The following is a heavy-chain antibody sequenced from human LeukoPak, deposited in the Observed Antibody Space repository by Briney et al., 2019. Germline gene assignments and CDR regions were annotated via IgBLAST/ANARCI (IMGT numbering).Heavy chain of an antibody. Sequence: GGSLRLSCAASGFTFSDYWIHWVRQAPGKGLVWVSRINGAGSDATYADSVRGRFTLSRDNARNTVHLQMNSLTAEDTAVYYCARAVVVTASDYWGQGTLVTVSS. D-gene: IGHD2-21*02. V-gene: IGHV3-74*01. CDR1: GFTFSDYW. CDR2: INGAGSDA. J-gene: IGHJ4*02. CDR3: ARAVVVTASDY.